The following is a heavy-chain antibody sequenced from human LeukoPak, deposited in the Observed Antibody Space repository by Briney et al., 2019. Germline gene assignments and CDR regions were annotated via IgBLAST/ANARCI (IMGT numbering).Heavy chain of an antibody. CDR3: ARGGGYCRSTSCYTYYYYYGMDV. J-gene: IGHJ6*02. CDR1: GFTFSSYS. D-gene: IGHD2-2*02. V-gene: IGHV3-48*02. Sequence: PGGSLRLSCAASGFTFSSYSMNWVRQAPGKGLEWVSYISSSSSTIYYADSVKGRFTISRDNAKNSLYLQMNSLRDEDTAVYYCARGGGYCRSTSCYTYYYYYGMDVWGQGTTVTVSS. CDR2: ISSSSSTI.